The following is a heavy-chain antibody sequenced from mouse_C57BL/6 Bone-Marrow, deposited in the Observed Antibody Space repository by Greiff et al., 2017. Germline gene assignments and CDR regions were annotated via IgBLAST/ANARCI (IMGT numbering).Heavy chain of an antibody. CDR1: GYTFTSYW. CDR2: IYPSDSET. Sequence: QVQLQQPGAELVRPGSSVKLSCKASGYTFTSYWMDWVKQRPGQGLEWIGNIYPSDSETHYNQKFKDKATLTVDKSSSTAYMQLSSLTSEDSAVYYCARIYYGSFYYFDYWGQGTTLTVSS. V-gene: IGHV1-61*01. J-gene: IGHJ2*01. CDR3: ARIYYGSFYYFDY. D-gene: IGHD1-1*01.